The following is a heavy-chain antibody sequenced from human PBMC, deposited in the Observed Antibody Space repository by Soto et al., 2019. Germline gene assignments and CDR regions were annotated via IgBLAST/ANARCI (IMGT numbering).Heavy chain of an antibody. Sequence: PSETLSLTCAVSGDSITSIYHWAWIRQPPGRGLEWVASIYHSGTTYYNPSLKSRVTMSVDTSKNQFSLRLSSVTAADTAMYYCARGSSRWDYWGQGTLVTVSS. J-gene: IGHJ4*02. CDR2: IYHSGTT. CDR1: GDSITSIYH. V-gene: IGHV4-38-2*01. CDR3: ARGSSRWDY. D-gene: IGHD6-13*01.